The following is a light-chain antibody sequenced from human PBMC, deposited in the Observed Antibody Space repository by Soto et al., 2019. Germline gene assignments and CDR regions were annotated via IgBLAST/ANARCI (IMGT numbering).Light chain of an antibody. CDR1: SSDVGNYNY. J-gene: IGLJ2*01. Sequence: QSALTQPASVSGSPGQSITISCTGTSSDVGNYNYVSWYQQHPGKAPKLLIYEVNNRPSGVSDYFSGSKSGNTASLTISGLQAEDEADYFCSSYTNINTYVVFGGGTKLTVL. CDR3: SSYTNINTYVV. V-gene: IGLV2-14*01. CDR2: EVN.